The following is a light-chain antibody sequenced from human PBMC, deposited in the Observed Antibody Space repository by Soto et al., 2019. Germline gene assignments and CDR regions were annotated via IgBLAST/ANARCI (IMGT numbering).Light chain of an antibody. CDR1: SSDVGGYNY. CDR3: RSYTSSSTVI. V-gene: IGLV2-14*01. Sequence: QSALTQPASVSGSPGQSITISCTGTSSDVGGYNYISWYQQHPGKAPKFIIYDVRNRPSGVSNRCSGSRSGNTASLTISGLQAEDEADYYCRSYTSSSTVIFGGGTKLTVL. J-gene: IGLJ2*01. CDR2: DVR.